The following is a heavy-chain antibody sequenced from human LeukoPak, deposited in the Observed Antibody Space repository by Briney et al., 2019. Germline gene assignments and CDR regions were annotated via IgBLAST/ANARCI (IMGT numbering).Heavy chain of an antibody. Sequence: GASVKVSCKASGGTFSSYAISWVRQAHGQGLEWMGWVNPDSGGTNYQQNFQGRVTMTRDTSISTVYLELSRLRSDDTAVYYCARENWYSDYWGQGTLVTVSS. CDR1: GGTFSSYA. J-gene: IGHJ4*02. D-gene: IGHD1-1*01. CDR3: ARENWYSDY. V-gene: IGHV1-2*02. CDR2: VNPDSGGT.